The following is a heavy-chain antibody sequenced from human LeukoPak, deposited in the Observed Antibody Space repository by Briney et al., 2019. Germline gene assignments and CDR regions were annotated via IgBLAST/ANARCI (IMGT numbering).Heavy chain of an antibody. Sequence: SGTLSLTCAVSGDSITSSNWWSWVRQPPEKGLEWIGEIYHSGNTNYNPPLKSRVTISFDKSKNQFSLKLKSVTAADTAVFYCAKSGLNRFDYWGQGTLVTVSS. D-gene: IGHD2-15*01. CDR2: IYHSGNT. CDR1: GDSITSSNW. CDR3: AKSGLNRFDY. J-gene: IGHJ4*02. V-gene: IGHV4-4*02.